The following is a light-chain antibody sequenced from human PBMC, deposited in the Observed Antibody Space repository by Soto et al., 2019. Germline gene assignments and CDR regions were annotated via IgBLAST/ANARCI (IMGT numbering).Light chain of an antibody. Sequence: AIQMTQSPSSLSASVGDRVTISCRASQGIGNALGWYQQKPGKPPKVLIYGASNLQSGVPSRFSGSRSGTEYTLTIGSLQPEDFATYYCQQLNGSPWTFGQGTKVEI. CDR3: QQLNGSPWT. J-gene: IGKJ1*01. CDR2: GAS. V-gene: IGKV1-13*02. CDR1: QGIGNA.